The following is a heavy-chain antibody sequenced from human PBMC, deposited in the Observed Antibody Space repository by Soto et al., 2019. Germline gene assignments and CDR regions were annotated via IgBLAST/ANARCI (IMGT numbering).Heavy chain of an antibody. J-gene: IGHJ6*02. V-gene: IGHV5-51*01. CDR3: AASIFYYGMDV. Sequence: GESLKISCKGSGYTFTNYWIGWVRQMPGKGLEWMGIIYPGDSDTKYNPSFQGQVTISADKSITTTYLQWSSLKASDTATYYRAASIFYYGMDVWGQGTTVTVSS. CDR2: IYPGDSDT. CDR1: GYTFTNYW.